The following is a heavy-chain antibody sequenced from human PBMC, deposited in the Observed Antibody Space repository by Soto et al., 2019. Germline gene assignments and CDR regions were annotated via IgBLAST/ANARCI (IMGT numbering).Heavy chain of an antibody. D-gene: IGHD6-19*01. J-gene: IGHJ4*02. Sequence: QVQLLQSGAELKKPGASVKVSCKASGYIFTGYYMHWVRQAPGQGLEWMGWINPNSGDTNYTQKFQGWVTMTRDTSISPAYMEWSRLRSDDTALYYCATARISIAVAGETEYYFDYWGQLTLVSVSS. V-gene: IGHV1-2*04. CDR2: INPNSGDT. CDR1: GYIFTGYY. CDR3: ATARISIAVAGETEYYFDY.